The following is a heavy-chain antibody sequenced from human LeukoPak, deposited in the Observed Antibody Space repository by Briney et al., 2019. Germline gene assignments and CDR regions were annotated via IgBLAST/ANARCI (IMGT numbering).Heavy chain of an antibody. CDR3: ARMGGPYYYDSSYYFDY. Sequence: ASVKVSCKASGGTFSSYAISWVRQAPGQGLEWMGRIIPILGIANYAQKFQGRVTITADKSTSTAYMELSSLRSEDTAVYYCARMGGPYYYDSSYYFDYWGQGTLVTVSS. D-gene: IGHD3-22*01. CDR2: IIPILGIA. V-gene: IGHV1-69*04. CDR1: GGTFSSYA. J-gene: IGHJ4*02.